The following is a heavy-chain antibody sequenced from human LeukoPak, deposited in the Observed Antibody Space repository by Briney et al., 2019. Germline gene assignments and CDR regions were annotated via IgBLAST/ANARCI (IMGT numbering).Heavy chain of an antibody. CDR2: INPNSGGT. D-gene: IGHD2-2*01. CDR1: GYTFTKYG. Sequence: ASVKVSCKASGYTFTKYGISWVRQAPGQGLEWMGWINPNSGGTNYAQKFQGRVTMTRDTSISTAYMELSRLRSDDTAVYYCARVYCSSTSCPYYYYMDVWGKGTTVTVSS. CDR3: ARVYCSSTSCPYYYYMDV. V-gene: IGHV1-2*02. J-gene: IGHJ6*03.